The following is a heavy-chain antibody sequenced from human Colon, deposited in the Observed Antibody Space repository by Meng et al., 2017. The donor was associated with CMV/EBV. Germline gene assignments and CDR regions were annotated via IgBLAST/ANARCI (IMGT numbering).Heavy chain of an antibody. CDR3: ARDNGGNPDY. CDR2: ISNDGAQT. V-gene: IGHV3-74*01. J-gene: IGHJ4*02. Sequence: LYCTTSGFTFRKYWMHWVRQVPGKGLIWVSRISNDGAQTFYADFVRGRFTISRDSAENTLYLQMSSLRAEDTAVYYCARDNGGNPDYWGQGTLVTVSS. D-gene: IGHD4-23*01. CDR1: GFTFRKYW.